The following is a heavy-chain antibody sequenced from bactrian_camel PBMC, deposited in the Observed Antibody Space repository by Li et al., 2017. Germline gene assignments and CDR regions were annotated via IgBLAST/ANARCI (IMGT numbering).Heavy chain of an antibody. CDR3: SPAGRTGGNWPDLPS. CDR1: GFEFTYYW. D-gene: IGHD8*01. J-gene: IGHJ6*01. CDR2: MHGATNEK. Sequence: QVQLVESGGDLVQPGGSLRLSCAASGFEFTYYWMYWVRQAPGKGLEYVSGMHGATNEKHYADAVKGRFTISRDDAKNTLYLELSSLKTEDTAMYYCSPAGRTGGNWPDLPSWGQGTQVTVS. V-gene: IGHV3S6*01.